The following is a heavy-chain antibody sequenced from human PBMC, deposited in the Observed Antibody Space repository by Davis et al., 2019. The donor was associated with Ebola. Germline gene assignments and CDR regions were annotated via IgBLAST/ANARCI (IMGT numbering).Heavy chain of an antibody. CDR3: TSTTDPFDY. V-gene: IGHV3-73*01. CDR2: IRSKANSYAT. Sequence: GGSLRLSCAASGFTFSGSAMHWVRQASGKGLEWVGRIRSKANSYATAYAASVKGRFTISRDYSKNTAYLQMNSLKTEDTAVYYCTSTTDPFDYWGQGTLVTVSS. J-gene: IGHJ4*02. D-gene: IGHD4-17*01. CDR1: GFTFSGSA.